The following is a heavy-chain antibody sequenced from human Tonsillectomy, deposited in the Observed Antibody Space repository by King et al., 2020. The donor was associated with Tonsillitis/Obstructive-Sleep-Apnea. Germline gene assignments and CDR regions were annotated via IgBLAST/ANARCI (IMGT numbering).Heavy chain of an antibody. J-gene: IGHJ5*02. CDR2: IYSGGST. V-gene: IGHV3-66*01. CDR1: GFTVSRNY. Sequence: VQLVESGGGLVQPGGSLRLSCAASGFTVSRNYMSWVRQAPGKGLEWVSGIYSGGSTYYADSVKGRFTISRDNSKNTLYLQMNSQRAEDTAVYYCARGLWIQLWHPFDPWGQGTLVTVSS. D-gene: IGHD5-18*01. CDR3: ARGLWIQLWHPFDP.